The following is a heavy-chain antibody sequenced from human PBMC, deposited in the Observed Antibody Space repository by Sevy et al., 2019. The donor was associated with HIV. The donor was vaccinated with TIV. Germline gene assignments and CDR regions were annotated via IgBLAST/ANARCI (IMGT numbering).Heavy chain of an antibody. CDR2: LSFGCGEL. CDR3: AREGCTKPHDY. CDR1: GFTFSKYS. V-gene: IGHV3-23*01. Sequence: GGSLRLSCAASGFTFSKYSMSWVRQPPGKGLEWVSTLSFGCGELNHADSVKGRFTISRDNSKNSLYLQMNNLRVEDTAVYYCAREGCTKPHDYWGQGTLVTVSS. J-gene: IGHJ4*02. D-gene: IGHD2-8*01.